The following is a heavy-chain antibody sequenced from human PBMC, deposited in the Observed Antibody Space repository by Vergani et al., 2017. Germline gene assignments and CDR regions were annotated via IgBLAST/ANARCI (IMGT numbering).Heavy chain of an antibody. CDR3: ATPQTVTTGGMEV. CDR1: GYTFTDHY. D-gene: IGHD4-17*01. Sequence: EVQLVQSGAEVKKPGATMKLSCKVSGYTFTDHYMHWVKQAPGKGLAWMGLVDPEDGETIYAEKFKGRVTIAADTSTDTAHLELSSLRSEDTAVYYCATPQTVTTGGMEVWGQGTTVIVSS. V-gene: IGHV1-69-2*01. J-gene: IGHJ6*02. CDR2: VDPEDGET.